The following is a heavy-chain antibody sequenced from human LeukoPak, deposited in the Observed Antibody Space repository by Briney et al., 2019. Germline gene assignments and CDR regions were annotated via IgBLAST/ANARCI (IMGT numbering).Heavy chain of an antibody. J-gene: IGHJ4*02. CDR2: ISSSSSTI. D-gene: IGHD2-15*01. V-gene: IGHV3-48*04. Sequence: GGSLRLSCAASGFTFSSYSMNWVRQAPGKGLEWVSYISSSSSTIYYADSVKGRFTISRDNAKNSLYLQMNSLRAEDTAVYYCAASGYCSGGSCYYWGQGTLVTVSS. CDR3: AASGYCSGGSCYY. CDR1: GFTFSSYS.